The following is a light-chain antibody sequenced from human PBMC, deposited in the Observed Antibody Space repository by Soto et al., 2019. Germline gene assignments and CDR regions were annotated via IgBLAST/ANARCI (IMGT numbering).Light chain of an antibody. J-gene: IGLJ1*01. CDR2: EVS. CDR3: SSYTSSSTLYV. CDR1: SSDIGGYHY. V-gene: IGLV2-14*01. Sequence: QSALTQPASVSGSPGQSIAISCAGTSSDIGGYHYVSWYQQHPGKAPKVMIYEVSNRPSGVSNRFSGSKSGNTASLTISGLQAEDEADYYCSSYTSSSTLYVFGSGTKVTVL.